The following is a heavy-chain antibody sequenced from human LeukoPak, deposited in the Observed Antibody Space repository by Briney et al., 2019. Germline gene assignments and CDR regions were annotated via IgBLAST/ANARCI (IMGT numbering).Heavy chain of an antibody. J-gene: IGHJ4*02. CDR2: IYYTGST. CDR3: AGMRITTPTVRTLDY. V-gene: IGHV4-59*01. Sequence: PSETLSLTCTVSGGSMSTYYWTWIRQPPGRGLEWIGFIYYTGSTNYNPSLKSRVTISVDTSKNQFSLKLSSVTAADTAVYYCAGMRITTPTVRTLDYWGQGTLVTVSS. CDR1: GGSMSTYY. D-gene: IGHD1-14*01.